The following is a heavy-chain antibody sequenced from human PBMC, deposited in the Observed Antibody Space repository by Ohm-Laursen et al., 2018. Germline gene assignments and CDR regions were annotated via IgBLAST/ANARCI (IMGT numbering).Heavy chain of an antibody. V-gene: IGHV3-21*04. CDR3: AKDSYSSSWYYFDY. CDR2: ISSSSSYI. Sequence: SLRLSCTASGFTFSSYSMNWVRQAPGKGLEWVSSISSSSSYIYYADSVKGRFTISRDNAKNSLYLQMNSLRAEDTALYYCAKDSYSSSWYYFDYWGQGTLVTVSS. D-gene: IGHD6-13*01. J-gene: IGHJ4*02. CDR1: GFTFSSYS.